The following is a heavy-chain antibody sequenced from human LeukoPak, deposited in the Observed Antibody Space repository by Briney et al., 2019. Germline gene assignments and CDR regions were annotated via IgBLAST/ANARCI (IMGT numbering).Heavy chain of an antibody. CDR1: GGSISSYY. Sequence: SETLSLTCTVSGGSISSYYWGWIRQPPGKGLEWIGSIYYSGSTYYNPSLKSRVTISVDTSKNQFSLKLSSVTAADTAVYYCARHKNCSSTSCYLFDYWGQGTLVTVSS. CDR2: IYYSGST. V-gene: IGHV4-39*01. J-gene: IGHJ4*02. D-gene: IGHD2-2*01. CDR3: ARHKNCSSTSCYLFDY.